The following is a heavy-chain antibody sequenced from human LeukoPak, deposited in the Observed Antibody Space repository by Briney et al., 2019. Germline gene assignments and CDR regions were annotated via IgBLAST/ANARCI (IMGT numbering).Heavy chain of an antibody. V-gene: IGHV1-8*03. J-gene: IGHJ4*02. CDR1: GYTFTSYD. CDR3: ARESIAARYFDY. CDR2: MNPNSGNT. Sequence: GASVKVSCKASGYTFTSYDINWVRQATGQGLEWMGWMNPNSGNTGYAQKFQGRVTITRNTSISTAYMELSSLRSEDTAVYYCARESIAARYFDYWGQGTLVTVSS. D-gene: IGHD6-6*01.